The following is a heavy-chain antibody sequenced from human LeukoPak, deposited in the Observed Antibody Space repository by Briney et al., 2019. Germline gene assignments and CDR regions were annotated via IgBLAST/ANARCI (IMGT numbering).Heavy chain of an antibody. Sequence: GGSLRLSCAASGFTFDDYAMHWVRQAPGKGLEWVSLISWDGGSTYYADSVKGRFTISRDNAQNSLFLQVNSLRAEDTAVYYCARDSSPDYWGQGTLVTVSS. CDR2: ISWDGGST. CDR3: ARDSSPDY. D-gene: IGHD6-13*01. CDR1: GFTFDDYA. J-gene: IGHJ4*02. V-gene: IGHV3-43D*03.